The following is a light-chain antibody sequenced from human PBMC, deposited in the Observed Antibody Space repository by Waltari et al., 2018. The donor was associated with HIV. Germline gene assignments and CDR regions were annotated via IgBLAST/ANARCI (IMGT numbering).Light chain of an antibody. CDR3: SSYTSSSTVV. J-gene: IGLJ2*01. CDR1: RSDVGGYNY. Sequence: QSALTQPASVSGSPGQSITISCTGTRSDVGGYNYVPWYQQHPGKAPKLMIYEVSNRPSGVSNRFSGSKSGNTVSLTISGLQAEDEADYYCSSYTSSSTVVFGGGTKLTVL. V-gene: IGLV2-14*01. CDR2: EVS.